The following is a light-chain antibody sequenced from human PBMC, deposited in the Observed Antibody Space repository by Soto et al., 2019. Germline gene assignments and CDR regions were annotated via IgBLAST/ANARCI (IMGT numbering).Light chain of an antibody. CDR3: QQYSSFSLWT. J-gene: IGKJ1*01. Sequence: DIQMTHSPSTLSASVGDRVTVTCRSSQSINNWLAWYQLKPGKAPKLLIYEASSLESGVPSRFSGTGSGTEFTLIISSLQPDDFATYYCQQYSSFSLWTFGQGTKV. CDR1: QSINNW. V-gene: IGKV1-5*03. CDR2: EAS.